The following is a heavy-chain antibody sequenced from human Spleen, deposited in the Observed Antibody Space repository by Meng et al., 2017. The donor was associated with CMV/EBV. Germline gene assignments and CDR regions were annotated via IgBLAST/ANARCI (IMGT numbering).Heavy chain of an antibody. J-gene: IGHJ4*02. V-gene: IGHV1-69*05. CDR1: GGTFSRFA. Sequence: SVKVSCKASGGTFSRFAISWVRQAPGQGLEWMGGISPILGTANYAQKFQGTVTITTDESTSTAYMELSSLRSEDTAVYYCAREVALHLWHDFWGQGTLVTVSS. CDR3: AREVALHLWHDF. D-gene: IGHD5-18*01. CDR2: ISPILGTA.